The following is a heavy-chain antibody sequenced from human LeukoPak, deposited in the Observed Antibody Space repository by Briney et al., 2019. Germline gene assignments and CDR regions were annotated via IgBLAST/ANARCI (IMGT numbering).Heavy chain of an antibody. D-gene: IGHD2-8*01. Sequence: KTGGSLRLSCAASGFTFSDYYMTWLRQAPGKGLEWLSYISNSGSTVFYADSVKGRFTVSRDNAKRSLYLQIECLREDATAVYHCALGTINKDYYFGMDVWGQGTTVTVSS. CDR3: ALGTINKDYYFGMDV. CDR1: GFTFSDYY. CDR2: ISNSGSTV. J-gene: IGHJ6*01. V-gene: IGHV3-11*01.